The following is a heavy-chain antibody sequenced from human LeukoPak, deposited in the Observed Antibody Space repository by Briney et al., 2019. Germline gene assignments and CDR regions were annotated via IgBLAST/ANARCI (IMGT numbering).Heavy chain of an antibody. Sequence: ASVKVSCKASGYTFTSYGISWVRQAPGQGLEWMGWISAYNGNTNYAQNLQGRVTMTTDTSTSTAYMELSSLRSEDTAVYYCATGGYRDGYFDYWGQGTLVTVSS. J-gene: IGHJ4*02. CDR1: GYTFTSYG. D-gene: IGHD6-13*01. CDR2: ISAYNGNT. V-gene: IGHV1-18*01. CDR3: ATGGYRDGYFDY.